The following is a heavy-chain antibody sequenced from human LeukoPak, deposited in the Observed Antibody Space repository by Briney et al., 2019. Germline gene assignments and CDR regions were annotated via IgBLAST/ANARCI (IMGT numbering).Heavy chain of an antibody. V-gene: IGHV3-9*01. CDR1: GFTFDDYA. Sequence: GGSLRLSCAASGFTFDDYAMHWVRQAPGKGLEWVSGISWNSGSIGYADSVKGRFTISRDNAKNSLFLQMNSLRAEDTAVYYCARLPAYCSSTSCYYDYRGQGTLVTVSS. CDR3: ARLPAYCSSTSCYYDY. CDR2: ISWNSGSI. J-gene: IGHJ4*02. D-gene: IGHD2-2*01.